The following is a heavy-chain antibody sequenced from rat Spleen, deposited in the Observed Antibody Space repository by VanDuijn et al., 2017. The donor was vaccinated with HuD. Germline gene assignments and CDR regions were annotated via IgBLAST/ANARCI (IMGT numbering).Heavy chain of an antibody. Sequence: EVQLVESGGGLVQPGRSLKLSCVASGFSFNNYWMTWIRQAPGKGLDWVASISNAGGSTYYPDSVKGRFTISRDIAENTLYLQMNSVRSEDTATYYCTREGNSGYDYWGQGVMVTVSS. CDR3: TREGNSGYDY. J-gene: IGHJ2*01. CDR2: ISNAGGST. V-gene: IGHV5-31*01. D-gene: IGHD4-3*01. CDR1: GFSFNNYW.